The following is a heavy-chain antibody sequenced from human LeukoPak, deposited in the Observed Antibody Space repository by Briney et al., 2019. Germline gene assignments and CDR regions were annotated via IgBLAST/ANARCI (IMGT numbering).Heavy chain of an antibody. D-gene: IGHD6-13*01. CDR3: ARASRIAAAMGLGGDYYYGMDV. CDR1: GGSISSYY. V-gene: IGHV4-59*01. Sequence: SETLSLTCTVSGGSISSYYWSWIRQPPGKGLEWIGYIYYSGSTNYNPPLKSRVTISVDTSKNQFSLKLSSVTAADTAVYYCARASRIAAAMGLGGDYYYGMDVWGQGTTVTVSS. J-gene: IGHJ6*02. CDR2: IYYSGST.